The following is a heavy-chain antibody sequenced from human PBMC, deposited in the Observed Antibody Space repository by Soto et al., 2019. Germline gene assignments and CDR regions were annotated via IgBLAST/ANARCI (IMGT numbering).Heavy chain of an antibody. CDR2: IIGSGGST. V-gene: IGHV3-23*01. CDR1: AGPCSNFP. J-gene: IGHJ3*01. Sequence: GGSLRLSCAASAGPCSNFPRISVRQNQGKGLDWVSAIIGSGGSTYSADSVKGRFTMSRDNSKNTLYLQMSSLRAEDTAVYYCARGVSAGKGSPPDVWG. D-gene: IGHD6-13*01. CDR3: ARGVSAGKGSPPDV.